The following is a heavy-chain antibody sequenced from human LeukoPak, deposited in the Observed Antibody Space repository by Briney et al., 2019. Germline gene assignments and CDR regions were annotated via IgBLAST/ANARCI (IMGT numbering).Heavy chain of an antibody. CDR2: ISGSGSST. V-gene: IGHV3-23*01. CDR1: GFTLSSYA. Sequence: GGSLRLTCAASGFTLSSYAMAWVRQAPGKGLQWVSAISGSGSSTYYADSVKGRFTISRDNSKNTLFLQMNSLRAEDTAVYYCAGSSCGGNCYSGFDYWGQGTLVTVPS. CDR3: AGSSCGGNCYSGFDY. J-gene: IGHJ4*02. D-gene: IGHD2-21*02.